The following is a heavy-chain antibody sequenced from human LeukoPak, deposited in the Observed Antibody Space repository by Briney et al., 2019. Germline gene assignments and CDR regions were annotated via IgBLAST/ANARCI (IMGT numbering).Heavy chain of an antibody. CDR3: ARDNHDRSGYYSQDAFDV. CDR1: GGTFSSYA. V-gene: IGHV1-69*05. J-gene: IGHJ3*01. Sequence: SVKVSCKASGGTFSSYAISWVRQAPGQGLEWMGGIIPIFGTANYAQKFQGRITITTDESATTSYMELDSLRPEDTAMYYCARDNHDRSGYYSQDAFDVWGQGTMVTVSS. D-gene: IGHD3-22*01. CDR2: IIPIFGTA.